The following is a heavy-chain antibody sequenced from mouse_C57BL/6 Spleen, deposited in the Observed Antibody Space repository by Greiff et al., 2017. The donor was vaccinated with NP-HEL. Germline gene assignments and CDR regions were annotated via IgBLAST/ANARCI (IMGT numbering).Heavy chain of an antibody. CDR1: GYTFTSYW. Sequence: QVQLQQPGAELVMPGASVKLSCKASGYTFTSYWMHWVKQRPGQGLEWIGEIDPSDSYTNYNQKFKGKSTLTVDKSSSTAYMQLSSLTSEDSAVYYCARPIRGWDDAMDYWGQGTSVTVSS. CDR2: IDPSDSYT. J-gene: IGHJ4*01. CDR3: ARPIRGWDDAMDY. V-gene: IGHV1-69*01. D-gene: IGHD4-1*01.